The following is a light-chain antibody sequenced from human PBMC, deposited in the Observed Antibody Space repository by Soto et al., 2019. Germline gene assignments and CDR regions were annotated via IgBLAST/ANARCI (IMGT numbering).Light chain of an antibody. V-gene: IGKV3-15*01. J-gene: IGKJ5*01. CDR2: DIS. Sequence: EIVVTHSPATLSVSPWERATLSFRSSQSVGNKVAWYQHKPGQTPRLIIYDISTRAAGVPARFSGSGYGTDFTLTISSLQSEDFAVYYCQQYNIWRSITFGQGTRLEIK. CDR3: QQYNIWRSIT. CDR1: QSVGNK.